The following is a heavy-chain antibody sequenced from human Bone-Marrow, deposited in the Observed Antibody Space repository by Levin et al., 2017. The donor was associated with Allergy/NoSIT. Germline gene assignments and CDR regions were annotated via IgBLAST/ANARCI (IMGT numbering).Heavy chain of an antibody. CDR3: ARAKYNWKGVFDY. J-gene: IGHJ4*02. V-gene: IGHV4-59*01. CDR1: GGSISNYY. CDR2: IFYSGST. D-gene: IGHD1-1*01. Sequence: SETLSLTCTVSGGSISNYYWSCIRQPPGKGLEWIGYIFYSGSTNYNSSLKSRVTISVDTSKNQFSLKLSSVTAADTAVYYCARAKYNWKGVFDYWGQGTLVTVSS.